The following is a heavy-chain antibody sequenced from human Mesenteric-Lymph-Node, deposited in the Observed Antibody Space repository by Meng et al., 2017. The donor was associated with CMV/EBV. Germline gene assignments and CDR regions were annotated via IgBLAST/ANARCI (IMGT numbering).Heavy chain of an antibody. CDR2: IWYDGSNK. V-gene: IGHV3-33*06. D-gene: IGHD6-19*01. CDR3: AKAGAFQGGLKMGRIAVAGPFDY. CDR1: YG. Sequence: YGMHWVRQAPGKGLEWVAVIWYDGSNKYYADSVKGRFTISRDNSKNTLYLQMNSLRAEDTAVYYCAKAGAFQGGLKMGRIAVAGPFDYWGQGTLVTVSS. J-gene: IGHJ4*02.